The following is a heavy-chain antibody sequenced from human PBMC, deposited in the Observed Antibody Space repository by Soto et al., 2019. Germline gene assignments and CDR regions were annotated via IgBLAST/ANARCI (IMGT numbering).Heavy chain of an antibody. CDR2: MSGSSSTT. V-gene: IGHV3-23*01. CDR3: AKNRERELPRVIDF. D-gene: IGHD1-7*01. J-gene: IGHJ4*02. CDR1: GLTFSNYA. Sequence: GGSLRLSCATSGLTFSNYAMSWVRQAPGGGLEWVSSMSGSSSTTYYADSVKGRFTISRDRSKNTLYLQMSSLRAEDTALYYCAKNRERELPRVIDFWGQGTLVTVSS.